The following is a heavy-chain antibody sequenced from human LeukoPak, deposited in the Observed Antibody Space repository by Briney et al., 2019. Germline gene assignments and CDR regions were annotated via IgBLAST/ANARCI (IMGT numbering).Heavy chain of an antibody. J-gene: IGHJ1*01. V-gene: IGHV1-69*04. Sequence: SVKVSCKASGGTFSSYAISWVRQAPGQGLEWMGRIIPILGIANHAQKFQGRVTITADKSTSTAYMELSSLRSEDTAVYYCARVASSSSSHFQHWGQGTLVTVSS. CDR1: GGTFSSYA. D-gene: IGHD6-13*01. CDR2: IIPILGIA. CDR3: ARVASSSSSHFQH.